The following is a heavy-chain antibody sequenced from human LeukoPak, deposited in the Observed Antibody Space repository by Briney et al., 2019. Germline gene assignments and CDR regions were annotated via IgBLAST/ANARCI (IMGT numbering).Heavy chain of an antibody. J-gene: IGHJ4*02. Sequence: PSETLPLTCTVSGVSSSGSYWSWIRQPPGKGLEWIGYIFYTGDSNHNPSFKSRVSISLDTSKDQISLKLSSVTAADTAVYYCARHRFASPLDSWGQGTLVTVSS. CDR1: GVSSSGSY. D-gene: IGHD2-21*01. CDR2: IFYTGDS. CDR3: ARHRFASPLDS. V-gene: IGHV4-59*08.